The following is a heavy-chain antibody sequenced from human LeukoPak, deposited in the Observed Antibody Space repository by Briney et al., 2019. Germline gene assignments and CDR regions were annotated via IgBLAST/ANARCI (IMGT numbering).Heavy chain of an antibody. J-gene: IGHJ3*02. CDR3: AKSLIAAAGTGAFDI. D-gene: IGHD6-13*01. V-gene: IGHV3-23*01. Sequence: GGSLRLSCAASGFTFSSYAMSWVRQAPEKGLEWVSGFSASDGSTVYADSVKGRFAVSRDNSKNTLYLQMNSLRAEDTAVYYCAKSLIAAAGTGAFDIWGQGTVVTVSS. CDR2: FSASDGST. CDR1: GFTFSSYA.